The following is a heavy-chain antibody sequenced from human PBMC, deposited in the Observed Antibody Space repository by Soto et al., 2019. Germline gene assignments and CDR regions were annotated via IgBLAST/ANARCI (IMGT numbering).Heavy chain of an antibody. V-gene: IGHV1-69*12. CDR2: IIPIFGTA. Sequence: QVQLVQSGAEVKKPGSSVKVSCKASGGTFSSDAISWVRQAPGQGLEWMGGIIPIFGTANYAQKFQGRVTITADESTSTAYMELSSLRSEDTAVYYCARGGYYYDSSGYYFDYWGQGTLVTVSS. D-gene: IGHD3-22*01. CDR1: GGTFSSDA. J-gene: IGHJ4*02. CDR3: ARGGYYYDSSGYYFDY.